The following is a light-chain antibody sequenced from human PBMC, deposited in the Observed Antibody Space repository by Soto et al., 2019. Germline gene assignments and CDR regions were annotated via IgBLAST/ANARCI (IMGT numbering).Light chain of an antibody. V-gene: IGLV1-44*01. CDR2: TND. J-gene: IGLJ3*02. CDR1: TSNIGSNS. Sequence: QLVLTQPPSASETPGQRVTISCSGSTSNIGSNSVNWFQHLPGTAPKLLIHTNDQRPSGVPDRFSGSKSGTSASLAISGLQSEDEADYYCASWDGSLNAWVFGGGTKLTVL. CDR3: ASWDGSLNAWV.